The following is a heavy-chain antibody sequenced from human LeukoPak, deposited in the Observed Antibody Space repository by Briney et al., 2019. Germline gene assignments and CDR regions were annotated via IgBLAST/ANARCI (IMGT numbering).Heavy chain of an antibody. CDR2: ISAYNGNT. CDR3: ARGSITMVRGVIIPYYYYGMDV. CDR1: GYTFTSYG. V-gene: IGHV1-18*01. J-gene: IGHJ6*02. D-gene: IGHD3-10*01. Sequence: ASVKVSCKASGYTFTSYGISWVRQAPGQGLEWMGWISAYNGNTNYAQKLQGRVTMTTDTSTSTAYMELRSLRSDDTAVYYCARGSITMVRGVIIPYYYYGMDVWGQGTTVTVSS.